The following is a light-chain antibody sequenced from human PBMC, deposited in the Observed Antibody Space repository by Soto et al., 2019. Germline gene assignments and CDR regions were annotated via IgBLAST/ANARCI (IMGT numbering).Light chain of an antibody. Sequence: QSALTQPASVSGSPGQSITISCTGTSSDVGSYNLVSWYQQHPGKAPKLIIYEGIKRPSGVSNRFSASKSDNTASLTISGLQAEDEADYYCSSYTSSSTHVIFGGGTKLTVL. CDR2: EGI. J-gene: IGLJ2*01. CDR1: SSDVGSYNL. CDR3: SSYTSSSTHVI. V-gene: IGLV2-14*02.